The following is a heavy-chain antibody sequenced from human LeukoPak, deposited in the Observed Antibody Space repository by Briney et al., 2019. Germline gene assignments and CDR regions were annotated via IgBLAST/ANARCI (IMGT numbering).Heavy chain of an antibody. CDR2: ISAYNGNT. CDR3: ARDGGLRYFDWHTLGDTFDY. V-gene: IGHV1-18*01. CDR1: GYTFTSYG. J-gene: IGHJ4*02. Sequence: ASVKVSCRASGYTFTSYGISWVRQAPGQGLEWMGWISAYNGNTNYAQKLQGRVTMTTDTSTSTAYMELRSLRSDDTAVYYCARDGGLRYFDWHTLGDTFDYWGQGTLVTVSS. D-gene: IGHD3-9*01.